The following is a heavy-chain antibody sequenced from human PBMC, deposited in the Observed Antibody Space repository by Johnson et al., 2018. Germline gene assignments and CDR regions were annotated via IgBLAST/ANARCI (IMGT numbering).Heavy chain of an antibody. J-gene: IGHJ6*03. Sequence: VQLVQSGGGVVQPGRSLRLSCAASGFTFGDYAMSWFRQAPGKGLEWVSAISGSGGSTYYADSVKGRFTISRDNSKNTLYLQMNSLRAEDTTVYYCAKRMDSGGNLGYMDVWGKGTTVTVSS. V-gene: IGHV3-23*04. CDR3: AKRMDSGGNLGYMDV. D-gene: IGHD4-23*01. CDR1: GFTFGDYA. CDR2: ISGSGGST.